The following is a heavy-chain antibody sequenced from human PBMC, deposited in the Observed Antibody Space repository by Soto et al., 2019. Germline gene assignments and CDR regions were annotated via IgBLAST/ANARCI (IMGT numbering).Heavy chain of an antibody. J-gene: IGHJ4*02. Sequence: PSETLSLTCIVSGASIRSFYWSWIRQPPGKGLEWIGYIYYSGSTTYNSSLKSRVTISVDTSKNHFSLKLRSVTAADTAVYYCARTRTDYEDFWGQGTLVTVSS. V-gene: IGHV4-59*01. CDR2: IYYSGST. CDR3: ARTRTDYEDF. CDR1: GASIRSFY. D-gene: IGHD4-17*01.